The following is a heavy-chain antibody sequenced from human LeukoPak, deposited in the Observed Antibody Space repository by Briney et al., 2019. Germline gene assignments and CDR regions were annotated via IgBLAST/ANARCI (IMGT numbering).Heavy chain of an antibody. J-gene: IGHJ5*02. D-gene: IGHD6-13*01. V-gene: IGHV4-61*02. CDR3: ARVLGPAAAGTLGNWFDP. CDR2: IYASGST. CDR1: GGSISSGNYY. Sequence: SETLSLTCTVSGGSISSGNYYWSWIRQPAGKGLEWIGRIYASGSTNYNPSLKSRVTISVDTSKNQFSLKLSSVTAADTAVYYCARVLGPAAAGTLGNWFDPWGQGTLVTVSS.